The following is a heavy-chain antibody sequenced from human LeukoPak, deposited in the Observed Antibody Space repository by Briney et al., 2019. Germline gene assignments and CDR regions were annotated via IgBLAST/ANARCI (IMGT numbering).Heavy chain of an antibody. Sequence: ASVKVSCKTSGYNFFKYAIHWVRQAPGQRFEWMGWIDGGNGDTRFSQKFQDRVSFTRDTFATTVYMELTSLRSEDTVVYYCARDQSRDIRVDFDYWGQGTRVIVSS. J-gene: IGHJ4*02. CDR2: IDGGNGDT. CDR3: ARDQSRDIRVDFDY. D-gene: IGHD2-15*01. V-gene: IGHV1-3*01. CDR1: GYNFFKYA.